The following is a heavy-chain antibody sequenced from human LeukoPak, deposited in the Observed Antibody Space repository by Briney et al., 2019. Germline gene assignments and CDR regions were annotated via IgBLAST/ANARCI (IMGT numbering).Heavy chain of an antibody. J-gene: IGHJ4*02. D-gene: IGHD3-22*01. CDR3: ARDPYYYDSSGYLPLDY. CDR1: GYTFTSYG. CDR2: ISAYNGNT. V-gene: IGHV1-18*01. Sequence: GASVKVSCKASGYTFTSYGISWVRQAPGQGLEWMGWISAYNGNTNYAQKLQGRVTMTTDTSTSTAYMELRSLRSDDTAVYYCARDPYYYDSSGYLPLDYWGQGTLVTVSS.